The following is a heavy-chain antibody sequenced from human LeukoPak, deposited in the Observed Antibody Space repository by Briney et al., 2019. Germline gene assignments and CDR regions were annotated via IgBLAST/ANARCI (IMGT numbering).Heavy chain of an antibody. J-gene: IGHJ5*02. CDR1: GFTFSDYY. CDR2: FSSSGSTI. V-gene: IGHV3-11*04. Sequence: GGSLRLSCAASGFTFSDYYMSWIRQAPGKGLEWVSYFSSSGSTIYYADSVKGRFTISRDNAKNSLYLQMNSLRAEDTAVYYCARDICSSTSCYIAYNWFDPWGQGTLVTVSS. D-gene: IGHD2-2*01. CDR3: ARDICSSTSCYIAYNWFDP.